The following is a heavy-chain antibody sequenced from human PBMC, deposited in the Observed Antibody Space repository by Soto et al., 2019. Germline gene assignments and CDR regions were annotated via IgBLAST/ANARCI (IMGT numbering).Heavy chain of an antibody. J-gene: IGHJ4*02. CDR3: GREEDQWDQRFLDS. CDR2: INGNTGAT. D-gene: IGHD1-26*01. CDR1: GHTSRNNG. Sequence: QVRLEQSGAEVGQPGASVKVSCKASGHTSRNNGISWVRQAPGQGLEWMGFINGNTGATNYARKFRGRVTLTKDTFTRTVCMERRSLRSDDTAVYYCGREEDQWDQRFLDSWGQGTLITVSS. V-gene: IGHV1-18*01.